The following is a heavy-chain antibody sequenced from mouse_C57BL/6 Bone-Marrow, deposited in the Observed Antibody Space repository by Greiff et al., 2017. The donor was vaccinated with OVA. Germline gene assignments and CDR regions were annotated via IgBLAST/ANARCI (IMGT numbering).Heavy chain of an antibody. CDR1: GYTFTSYW. D-gene: IGHD2-3*01. J-gene: IGHJ4*01. Sequence: QVQLQQSGAELVMPGASVKLSCKASGYTFTSYWMHWVKQRPGQGLEWIGEIDPSDSYTNYNQKFKGKSTLTVDKSSSTAYMQLSSLTSEDSAVYYCARSEDDGYYDYAMDYWGQGTSVTVSS. CDR3: ARSEDDGYYDYAMDY. CDR2: IDPSDSYT. V-gene: IGHV1-69*01.